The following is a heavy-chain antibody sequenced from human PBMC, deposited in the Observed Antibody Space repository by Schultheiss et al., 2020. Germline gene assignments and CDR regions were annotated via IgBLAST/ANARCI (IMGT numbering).Heavy chain of an antibody. V-gene: IGHV4-34*07. J-gene: IGHJ4*02. Sequence: SETLSLTCAVYDGSFSNYYWSWICQPPGKGLECIGEINNSGRTNHNPSLKSRVTISVDTSKNQFSLKLSSVTAADTAVYYCATRLYGYYWSGFDYWGQGTLVTVA. CDR3: ATRLYGYYWSGFDY. D-gene: IGHD5-24*01. CDR2: INNSGRT. CDR1: DGSFSNYY.